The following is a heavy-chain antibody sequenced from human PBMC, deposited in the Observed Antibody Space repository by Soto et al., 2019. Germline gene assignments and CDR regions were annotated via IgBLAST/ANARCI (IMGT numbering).Heavy chain of an antibody. CDR3: ARVRIGIRYFDWLSEGYFDY. J-gene: IGHJ4*02. D-gene: IGHD3-9*01. CDR2: IKQDGSEK. Sequence: GGSLRLSCAASGFTFSSYWMSWVRQAPGKGLEWVANIKQDGSEKYYVDSVKGRFTISRDNAKNSLYLQMNSLRAEDTAVYYCARVRIGIRYFDWLSEGYFDYWGQGTLVTISS. V-gene: IGHV3-7*03. CDR1: GFTFSSYW.